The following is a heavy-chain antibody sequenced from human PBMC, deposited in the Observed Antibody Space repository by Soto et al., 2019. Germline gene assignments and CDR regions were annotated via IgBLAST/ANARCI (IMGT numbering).Heavy chain of an antibody. CDR2: SSNSGTST. D-gene: IGHD1-1*01. Sequence: VGSLRLSCEGSGFTLSDYYMSWIRQAPGKGLEWISYSSNSGTSTKYADSVKGRFSISRDNTKNLLFLQMNSLRAEDTALYYCARSGDNYNLLDYWGQGTPVTVSS. J-gene: IGHJ4*02. CDR3: ARSGDNYNLLDY. CDR1: GFTLSDYY. V-gene: IGHV3-11*06.